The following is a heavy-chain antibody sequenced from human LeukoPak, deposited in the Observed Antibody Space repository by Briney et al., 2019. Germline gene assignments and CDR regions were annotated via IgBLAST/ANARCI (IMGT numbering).Heavy chain of an antibody. D-gene: IGHD2-8*01. V-gene: IGHV4-34*01. Sequence: SETLSLTCAVSGGSFSGYYWSWIRQPPGKGLEWIGEINHSGSTNYNPSLKSRVTISVDTSKNQFSLKPSSVTAADTAVYYCARGRGNIVLMVYAMRYFDYWGQGTLVTVSS. CDR2: INHSGST. CDR3: ARGRGNIVLMVYAMRYFDY. CDR1: GGSFSGYY. J-gene: IGHJ4*02.